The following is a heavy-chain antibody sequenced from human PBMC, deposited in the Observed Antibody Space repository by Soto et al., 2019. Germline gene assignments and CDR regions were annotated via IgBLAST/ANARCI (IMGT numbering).Heavy chain of an antibody. CDR2: IYHSGST. V-gene: IGHV4-4*02. Sequence: QVQLQESGPGLVKPSGTLSLTCAVSGGSISIRDWWSWVRQPPGKGLEWIGEIYHSGSTSYNPSLKSRVAMSVDKSKNQFSLKLSSVTAADTAVYYCARGTPYYYESTGYHYGYFQHWGQGTLVTVSS. D-gene: IGHD3-22*01. CDR1: GGSISIRDW. CDR3: ARGTPYYYESTGYHYGYFQH. J-gene: IGHJ1*01.